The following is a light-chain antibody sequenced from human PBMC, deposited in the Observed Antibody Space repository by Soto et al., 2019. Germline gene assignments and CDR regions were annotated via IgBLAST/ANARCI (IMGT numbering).Light chain of an antibody. CDR3: SSYTSSSTLLYV. CDR1: SSDVGGYNY. CDR2: DVS. J-gene: IGLJ1*01. V-gene: IGLV2-14*01. Sequence: QSALTQPASVSGSPGQSITISCTGTSSDVGGYNYVSWYQQHPGKAPKIMIYDVSNRPSGVSNRSSGSKSGNTASLTISGLQAEDEADYSCSSYTSSSTLLYVFGTGTKLTVL.